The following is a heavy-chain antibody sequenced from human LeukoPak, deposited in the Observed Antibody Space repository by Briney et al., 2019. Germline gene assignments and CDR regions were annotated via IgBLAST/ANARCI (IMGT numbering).Heavy chain of an antibody. J-gene: IGHJ3*02. CDR2: ISSSGDAT. Sequence: GGSLRLSCAASGFTFSYYSMNWVRQAPGKGLEWVASISSSGDATYFADSVRGRFTISRGNAVNSLFLQMNSLRAEDTAVYYCARGGSYYNEAFDIWGQGTMVTVSS. D-gene: IGHD1-26*01. V-gene: IGHV3-21*01. CDR3: ARGGSYYNEAFDI. CDR1: GFTFSYYS.